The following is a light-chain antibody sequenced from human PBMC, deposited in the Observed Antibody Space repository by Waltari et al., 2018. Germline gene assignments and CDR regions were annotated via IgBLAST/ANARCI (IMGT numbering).Light chain of an antibody. CDR1: QSVTNS. V-gene: IGKV3-11*01. J-gene: IGKJ1*01. CDR3: QQRSNWPRT. Sequence: EIVLTQSPDTLSLSPGERATLSCRASQSVTNSLAWYQQKPGQAPWLLIYSASNRATGVPARFSGSGSGTDFTLTISSLEPEDFAVYYCQQRSNWPRTFGQGTKVEIK. CDR2: SAS.